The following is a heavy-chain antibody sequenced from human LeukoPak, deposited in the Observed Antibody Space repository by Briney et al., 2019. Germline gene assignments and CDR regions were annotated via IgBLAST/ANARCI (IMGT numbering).Heavy chain of an antibody. CDR2: IKQDGSEK. V-gene: IGHV3-7*01. D-gene: IGHD2-2*01. CDR1: GFTFSSYW. J-gene: IGHJ4*02. CDR3: ARAYTLGYCSSTSCLTMSHFDY. Sequence: GGSLRLSCAASGFTFSSYWMSWVRQAPGKGLEWVANIKQDGSEKYYVDSVKGRFTISRDNAKNSLYLQMNSLRAEDTAVYYCARAYTLGYCSSTSCLTMSHFDYWGQGTLVTVSS.